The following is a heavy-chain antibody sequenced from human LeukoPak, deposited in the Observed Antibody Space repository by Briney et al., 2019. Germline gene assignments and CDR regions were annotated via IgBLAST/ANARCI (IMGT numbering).Heavy chain of an antibody. J-gene: IGHJ3*02. Sequence: ASVKVSCKASGYTFTSYDINWVRQATEQGLEWMGWMNPNSGNTGYAQKFQGRVTITRNTSISTAYMELSSLRSEDTAVYYCARGPPMGVAFDIWGQGTMVTVSS. CDR1: GYTFTSYD. CDR2: MNPNSGNT. V-gene: IGHV1-8*03. D-gene: IGHD2-8*01. CDR3: ARGPPMGVAFDI.